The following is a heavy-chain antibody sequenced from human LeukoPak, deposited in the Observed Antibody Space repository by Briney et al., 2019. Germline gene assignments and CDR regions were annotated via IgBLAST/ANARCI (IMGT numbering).Heavy chain of an antibody. J-gene: IGHJ4*02. CDR1: ADSISSGGHY. D-gene: IGHD3-10*01. CDR2: MRHSGST. V-gene: IGHV4-31*03. CDR3: ARGGNRFGGFYLDY. Sequence: SQTLSLTCTASADSISSGGHYWSWIRQHPGKGLESIGFMRHSGSTSHNPSLKGRVAISVDASKNQFSLRLSSVTAADTAVYYCARGGNRFGGFYLDYWGQGSLVTVSS.